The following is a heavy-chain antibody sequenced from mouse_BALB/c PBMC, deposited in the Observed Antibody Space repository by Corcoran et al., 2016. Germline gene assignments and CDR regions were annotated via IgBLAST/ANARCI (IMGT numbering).Heavy chain of an antibody. CDR1: GFNIKDYY. J-gene: IGHJ2*01. CDR3: ARGDYYDSFDY. CDR2: IDPENGNT. Sequence: EVQLQQSGAELVRPGALVKLSCKASGFNIKDYYMHWVKQRPEQGLEWIGWIDPENGNTLYDPKCQCKASITADNSSNTAYLQLSSLTSEDTADYYCARGDYYDSFDYWGQGTTLTVSA. V-gene: IGHV14-1*02. D-gene: IGHD2-4*01.